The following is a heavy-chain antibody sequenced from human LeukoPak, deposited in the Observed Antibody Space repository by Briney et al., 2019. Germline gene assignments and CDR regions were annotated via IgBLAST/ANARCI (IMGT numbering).Heavy chain of an antibody. J-gene: IGHJ6*02. V-gene: IGHV3-30*03. CDR2: ISYDGSNE. CDR3: ARVRAGYCTSTSCYTGMDV. Sequence: GRSLRLSCAASGFTFSSYGMHWVRQAPGKGLEWVAVISYDGSNEYYADSVRGRFTISRDNSKFTLYMQMNSLRAEDTAVYYCARVRAGYCTSTSCYTGMDVWGQGTTVTVSS. CDR1: GFTFSSYG. D-gene: IGHD2-2*01.